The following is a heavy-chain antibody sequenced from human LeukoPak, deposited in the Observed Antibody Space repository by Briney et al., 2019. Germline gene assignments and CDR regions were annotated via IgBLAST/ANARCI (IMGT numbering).Heavy chain of an antibody. J-gene: IGHJ6*03. V-gene: IGHV3-11*01. Sequence: GGSLRLSCAASGFTFSDYYMSWIRQAPGKGLVWVSYISSSGSTIYYADSVKGRFTISSDNAKNSLYLQMNSLRAEDTAVYYCARDGTIGPRGYYYYMDVWGKGTTVTVSS. D-gene: IGHD3-10*01. CDR1: GFTFSDYY. CDR2: ISSSGSTI. CDR3: ARDGTIGPRGYYYYMDV.